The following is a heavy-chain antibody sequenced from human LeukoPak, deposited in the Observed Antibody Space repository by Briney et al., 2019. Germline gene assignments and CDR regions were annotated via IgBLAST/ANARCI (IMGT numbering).Heavy chain of an antibody. J-gene: IGHJ4*02. CDR3: ARDAYYYDSSGYYDY. D-gene: IGHD3-22*01. Sequence: SETLSLTCTVSGGSISSSSYYWGWIRQPPGKGLEWIGSIYYSGSTNYNPSLKSRVTISVDTSKNQFSLKLSSVTAADTAVYYCARDAYYYDSSGYYDYWGQGTLVTVSS. V-gene: IGHV4-39*07. CDR1: GGSISSSSYY. CDR2: IYYSGST.